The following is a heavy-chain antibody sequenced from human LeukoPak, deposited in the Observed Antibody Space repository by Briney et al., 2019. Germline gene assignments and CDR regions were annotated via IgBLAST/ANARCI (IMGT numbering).Heavy chain of an antibody. CDR3: ARGPPNWGMVGY. V-gene: IGHV1-8*01. J-gene: IGHJ4*02. CDR1: GYTFTSFD. Sequence: ASVKVSCKASGYTFTSFDFNLVRQATAQGLEWMGWMKSNNGHTGYAQKFQGRVTMTRDTSISTAYMELSSLTFEDTAVYYCARGPPNWGMVGYWGQGTLVTVSS. CDR2: MKSNNGHT. D-gene: IGHD7-27*01.